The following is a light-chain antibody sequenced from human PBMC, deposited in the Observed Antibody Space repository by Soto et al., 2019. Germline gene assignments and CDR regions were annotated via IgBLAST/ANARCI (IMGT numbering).Light chain of an antibody. J-gene: IGKJ1*01. CDR1: QSVSSSY. V-gene: IGKV3-20*01. CDR2: GAS. Sequence: EIVLTQSPGTLSLSPGERATLSCRASQSVSSSYLAWYQQKPGQAPRLLIYGASSRATGIPDRFSDSGSGTDFTLTISRLEPEDFAVYYCQQYGSSPTCTFGQGTKVDIK. CDR3: QQYGSSPTCT.